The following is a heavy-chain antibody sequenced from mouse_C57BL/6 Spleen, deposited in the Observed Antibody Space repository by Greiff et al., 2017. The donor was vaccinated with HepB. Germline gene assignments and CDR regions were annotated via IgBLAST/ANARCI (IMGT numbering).Heavy chain of an antibody. CDR1: GFNIKDDY. CDR3: TTGVPIDY. CDR2: IDPENGDT. Sequence: EVQLQQSGAELVRPGASVKLSCTASGFNIKDDYMHWVKQRPEQGLEWIGWIDPENGDTEYASKFQGKATITADTSANTAYLQLSSLTSEDTAVYYCTTGVPIDYWGQGTSVTVSS. J-gene: IGHJ4*01. V-gene: IGHV14-4*01.